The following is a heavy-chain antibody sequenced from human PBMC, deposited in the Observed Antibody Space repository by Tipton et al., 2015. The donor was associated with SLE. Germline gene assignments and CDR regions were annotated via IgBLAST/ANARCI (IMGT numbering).Heavy chain of an antibody. CDR3: ARAPARPFDY. Sequence: LSLTCAASGFTFSSYSMNWVRQAPGKGLEWVSSISSSSSYIYYADSVKGRFTISRDNAKNSLYLQMNSLRAEDTAVYYCARAPARPFDYWGQGTLVAVSS. CDR1: GFTFSSYS. CDR2: ISSSSSYI. J-gene: IGHJ4*02. V-gene: IGHV3-21*01.